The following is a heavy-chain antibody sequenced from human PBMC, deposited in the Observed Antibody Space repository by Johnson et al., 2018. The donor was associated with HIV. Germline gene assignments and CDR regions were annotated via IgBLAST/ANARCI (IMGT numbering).Heavy chain of an antibody. CDR1: GFTFSSYG. D-gene: IGHD6-6*01. Sequence: QMQLVESGGGVVQPGRSLRLSCAASGFTFSSYGMHWVRQAPGKGLEWVAVISYDGSNKYYADSVKGRFTISRDNSKNTLFLQMNSLRAEDTALYYSARGGIEYNSPLGVGYAFDVWGQGTMVTVSS. CDR2: ISYDGSNK. V-gene: IGHV3-30*03. CDR3: ARGGIEYNSPLGVGYAFDV. J-gene: IGHJ3*01.